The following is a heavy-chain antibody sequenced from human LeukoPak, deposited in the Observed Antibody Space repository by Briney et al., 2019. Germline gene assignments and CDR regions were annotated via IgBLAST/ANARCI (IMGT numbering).Heavy chain of an antibody. CDR3: AREGMGRYMDV. CDR2: IYHSGST. V-gene: IGHV4-38-2*02. Sequence: SETLSLTCAVSGYSISSGYYWGWIRQPPGKGLEWIGSIYHSGSTYYNPSLKSRVTISVDTSKNQFSLELSSVTAADTAVYYCAREGMGRYMDVWGKGTTVTVSS. CDR1: GYSISSGYY. J-gene: IGHJ6*03. D-gene: IGHD3-10*01.